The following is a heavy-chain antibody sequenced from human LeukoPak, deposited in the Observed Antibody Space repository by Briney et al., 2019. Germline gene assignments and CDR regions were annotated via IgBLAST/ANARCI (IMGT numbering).Heavy chain of an antibody. D-gene: IGHD1-26*01. CDR1: GGIFSSYA. J-gene: IGHJ4*02. V-gene: IGHV1-69*04. CDR3: ARGGEWEHFDY. CDR2: IIPIFGIA. Sequence: SVKVSCKASGGIFSSYAISWVRQAPGQGLEWMGRIIPIFGIANYAQKFQGRVTITADKSTSTAYMELSSLRSEDTAVYYCARGGEWEHFDYWGQGTLVTVSS.